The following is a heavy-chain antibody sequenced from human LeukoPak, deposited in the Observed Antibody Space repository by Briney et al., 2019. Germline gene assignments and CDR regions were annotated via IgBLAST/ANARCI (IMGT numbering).Heavy chain of an antibody. CDR3: AKDTVAVAALFDP. Sequence: GGCLRLSCAASGFTSSSYSMSWVRPAPGKGLEWLSRISGSGSSTHYADSVKGPFTSSRDNSKNTLYLQMNSLRAEDTAVYYCAKDTVAVAALFDPWGQGTLVTVSS. J-gene: IGHJ5*02. V-gene: IGHV3-23*01. CDR2: ISGSGSST. CDR1: GFTSSSYS. D-gene: IGHD6-19*01.